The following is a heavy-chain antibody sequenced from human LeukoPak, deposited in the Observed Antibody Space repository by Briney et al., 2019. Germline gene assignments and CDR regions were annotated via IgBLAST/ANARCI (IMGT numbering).Heavy chain of an antibody. CDR2: ITGSSSYI. D-gene: IGHD4-11*01. Sequence: GGSLRLSCAASGFTFSSHSMNWVRQAPGKGLEWASSITGSSSYIYYADSVMGRFTISRDNAKMSLYLQMNSLRAEDTAVYYCARYSSYLDNWGQGTLVTVSS. CDR1: GFTFSSHS. V-gene: IGHV3-21*01. J-gene: IGHJ4*02. CDR3: ARYSSYLDN.